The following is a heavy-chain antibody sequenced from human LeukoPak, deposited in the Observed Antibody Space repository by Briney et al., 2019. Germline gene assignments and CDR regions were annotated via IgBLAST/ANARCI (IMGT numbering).Heavy chain of an antibody. V-gene: IGHV3-49*03. CDR3: IRGGANSPFDY. CDR1: GFTFGDYT. Sequence: GGSLRLSCTASGFTFGDYTVTWFRQAPGKGLEWVGFIRSKTYGGTTEDAASVKGRFTISRDDSRSIAYLQMNSLKTEDTAVYYCIRGGANSPFDYLGQGTLVTVSS. CDR2: IRSKTYGGTT. D-gene: IGHD3-16*01. J-gene: IGHJ4*02.